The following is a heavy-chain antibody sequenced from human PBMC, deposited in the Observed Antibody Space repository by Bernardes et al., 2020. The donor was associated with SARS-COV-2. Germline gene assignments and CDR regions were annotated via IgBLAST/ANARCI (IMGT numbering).Heavy chain of an antibody. V-gene: IGHV4-34*01. CDR3: VRAVWGIWYFDL. CDR1: GGSLSGSY. CDR2: INYSGST. D-gene: IGHD3-16*01. J-gene: IGHJ2*01. Sequence: SETLSLTCAVYGGSLSGSYWNWIRQPPGQGLEWIGEINYSGSTNYNPSLKSRVTISVDTSKNQFSLKLTSVTAADTAVYYCVRAVWGIWYFDLWGRGTLVTVSS.